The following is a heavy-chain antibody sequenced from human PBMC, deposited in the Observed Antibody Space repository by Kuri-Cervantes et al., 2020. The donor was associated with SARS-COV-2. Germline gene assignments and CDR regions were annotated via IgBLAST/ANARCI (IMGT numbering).Heavy chain of an antibody. J-gene: IGHJ2*01. Sequence: SETLSLTCDVSNHSISSRYYWGWVRQSPRKGLEWIGEINHSGSTNYNPSLKSRVTISVDTSKNQFSLKLSSVTAADTAVYYCARFSGVGSGYYYDLWGRGTLVTVSS. CDR1: NHSISSRYY. CDR2: INHSGST. CDR3: ARFSGVGSGYYYDL. V-gene: IGHV4-38-2*01. D-gene: IGHD3-3*01.